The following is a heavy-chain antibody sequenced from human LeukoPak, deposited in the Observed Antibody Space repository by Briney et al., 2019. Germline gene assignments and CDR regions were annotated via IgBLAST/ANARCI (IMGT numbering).Heavy chain of an antibody. CDR2: IYYSGST. CDR3: ARVNSGWYDYYYGMDV. CDR1: GGSISSSSYY. V-gene: IGHV4-39*07. Sequence: SETLSLTCTVSGGSISSSSYYWGWIRQPPGKGLECIGSIYYSGSTYYNPSLKSRVTISVDTSKNQFSLKLSSVTAADTAVYYCARVNSGWYDYYYGMDVWGQGTTVTVSS. J-gene: IGHJ6*02. D-gene: IGHD6-19*01.